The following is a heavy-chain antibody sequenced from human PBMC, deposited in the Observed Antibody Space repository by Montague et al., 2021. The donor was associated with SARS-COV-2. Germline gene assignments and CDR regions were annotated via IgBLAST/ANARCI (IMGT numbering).Heavy chain of an antibody. CDR1: GDSITSGSYY. CDR3: AREWGSYSGRFDY. CDR2: SYTSGSI. J-gene: IGHJ4*02. Sequence: TLSLTCTVSGDSITSGSYYCYWVRQPAGNGLECVGRSYTSGSIYYNPPLKSRLTISVDTSKNQFSLKLSSVTAADTAVYFCAREWGSYSGRFDYWGQGALVTVSS. V-gene: IGHV4-61*02. D-gene: IGHD1-26*01.